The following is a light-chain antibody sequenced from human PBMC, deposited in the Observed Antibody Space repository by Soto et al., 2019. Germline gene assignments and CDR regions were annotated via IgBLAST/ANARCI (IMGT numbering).Light chain of an antibody. Sequence: DIKMTQSPSSVSASVGDIFTIXXRESKGISSWLAWYQQKPGKAPKXLIYAASSLQSGVPSRFSGSGSGTDFTLTISSLQPEDFATYYCQQANSFPRTFGQGTKVDIK. V-gene: IGKV1-12*01. CDR1: KGISSW. J-gene: IGKJ1*01. CDR3: QQANSFPRT. CDR2: AAS.